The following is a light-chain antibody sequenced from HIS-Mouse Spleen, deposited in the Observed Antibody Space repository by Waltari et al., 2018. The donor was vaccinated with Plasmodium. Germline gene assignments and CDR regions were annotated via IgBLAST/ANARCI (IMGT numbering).Light chain of an antibody. Sequence: ELVITQSPATLSVSPGERATLSCRASQSLSSNLAWYQQKPGQAPRLLIYGASTRATGIPARFSGSGSGTEFTLTISSLQSEDFAVYYCQQYNNWSFTFGPGTKVDIK. CDR1: QSLSSN. J-gene: IGKJ3*01. V-gene: IGKV3-15*01. CDR2: GAS. CDR3: QQYNNWSFT.